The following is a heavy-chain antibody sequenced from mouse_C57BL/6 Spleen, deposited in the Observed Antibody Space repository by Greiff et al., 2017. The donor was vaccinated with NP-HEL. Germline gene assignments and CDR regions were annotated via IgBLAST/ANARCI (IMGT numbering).Heavy chain of an antibody. CDR2: ISYDGSN. J-gene: IGHJ2*01. V-gene: IGHV3-6*01. Sequence: EVKLQESGPGLVKPSQSLSLTCSVTGYSITSGYYWNWIRQFPGNKLEWMGYISYDGSNNYNPSLKNRISITRDTSKNQFFLKLNSVTTEDTATYYCARGGMITTIDFDYWGQGTTLTVSS. D-gene: IGHD2-4*01. CDR3: ARGGMITTIDFDY. CDR1: GYSITSGYY.